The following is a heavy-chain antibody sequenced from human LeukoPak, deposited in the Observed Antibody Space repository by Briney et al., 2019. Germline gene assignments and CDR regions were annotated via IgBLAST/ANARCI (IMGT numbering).Heavy chain of an antibody. Sequence: PSETLSLTCTVSGGSISSGSYYWSWIRQPAGKGLEWIGRIYTSGSTNYNPSLKSRVTMSVDTSKNQFSLKLSSVTAADTAVYFCARFYDFWSGDPWGQGTLVTVSS. J-gene: IGHJ5*02. V-gene: IGHV4-61*02. D-gene: IGHD3-3*01. CDR3: ARFYDFWSGDP. CDR1: GGSISSGSYY. CDR2: IYTSGST.